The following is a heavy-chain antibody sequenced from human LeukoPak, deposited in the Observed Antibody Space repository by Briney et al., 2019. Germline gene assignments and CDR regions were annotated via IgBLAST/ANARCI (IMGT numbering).Heavy chain of an antibody. D-gene: IGHD1-26*01. CDR2: IYYSGST. Sequence: PSETLSLTCTVSGGSISSSRYYWGWIRQPPGQGLEWIGSIYYSGSTYYNPSLKSRVTISVDTSKNQFSLKLSSVTAADTAVYYCARQVGAKSWFDPWGQGTLVTVSS. CDR1: GGSISSSRYY. J-gene: IGHJ5*02. V-gene: IGHV4-39*01. CDR3: ARQVGAKSWFDP.